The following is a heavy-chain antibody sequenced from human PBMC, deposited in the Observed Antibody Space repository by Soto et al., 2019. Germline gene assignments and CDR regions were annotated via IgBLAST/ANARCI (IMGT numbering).Heavy chain of an antibody. V-gene: IGHV4-30-2*01. CDR3: ARVGSLYNWNYNWFDP. D-gene: IGHD1-7*01. J-gene: IGHJ5*02. Sequence: QLQLQESGSGLVEPSQTLSLTCAVSGGSISSGGYSWSWIRQPPGKGLEWIGYIYHSGSTYYNPSLKSRVTISVDRSKNQFSLKLSSVTAADTAVYYCARVGSLYNWNYNWFDPWGQGTLVTVSS. CDR2: IYHSGST. CDR1: GGSISSGGYS.